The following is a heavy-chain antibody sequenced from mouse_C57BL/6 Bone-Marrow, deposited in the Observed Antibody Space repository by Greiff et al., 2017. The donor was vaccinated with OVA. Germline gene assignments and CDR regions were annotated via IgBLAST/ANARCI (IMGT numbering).Heavy chain of an antibody. J-gene: IGHJ4*01. CDR1: GYTFTSYW. D-gene: IGHD4-1*01. CDR3: TRLTVFYAMDY. CDR2: IYPGNSDT. V-gene: IGHV1-5*01. Sequence: EVQLQQSGTVLARPGASVKMSCKTSGYTFTSYWMHWVKQRPGQGLEWIGAIYPGNSDTSYNQKFKGKGKLTAVTSAITAYMELSSLTNEDSAVYYCTRLTVFYAMDYWGQGTSVTVSS.